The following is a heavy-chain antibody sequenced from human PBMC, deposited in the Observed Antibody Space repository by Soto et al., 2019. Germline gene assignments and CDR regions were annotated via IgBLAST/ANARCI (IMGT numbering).Heavy chain of an antibody. CDR1: GFTFIKYG. D-gene: IGHD1-1*01. Sequence: QVRLVQSGVEVQKPGASVKVSCKASGFTFIKYGFTWVRQAPGQGLEWMGWISAYNGDTHYAQKLQGRVTLTTDTSTSTAYMELRSLRSDATAVYYCARKGTGQPLDYWGQGALVTVSS. CDR3: ARKGTGQPLDY. J-gene: IGHJ4*02. V-gene: IGHV1-18*04. CDR2: ISAYNGDT.